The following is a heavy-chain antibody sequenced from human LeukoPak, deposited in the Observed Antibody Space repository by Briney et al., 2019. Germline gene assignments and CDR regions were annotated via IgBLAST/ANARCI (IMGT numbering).Heavy chain of an antibody. CDR3: ARAVATPVMVDY. Sequence: ETLSLTCAVSGGSISSSNWWSWVRQPPGKGLEWVSSISSSSSYIYYADSVKGRFTISRDNAKNSLYLQMNSLRAEDTAVYYCARAVATPVMVDYWGQGTLVTVSS. D-gene: IGHD2-8*01. CDR2: ISSSSSYI. CDR1: GGSISSSN. V-gene: IGHV3-21*01. J-gene: IGHJ4*02.